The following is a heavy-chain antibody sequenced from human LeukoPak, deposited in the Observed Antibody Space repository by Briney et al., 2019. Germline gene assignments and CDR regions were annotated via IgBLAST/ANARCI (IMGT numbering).Heavy chain of an antibody. CDR3: ARKEWFLSY. CDR1: GLTVSTNG. D-gene: IGHD3-3*01. V-gene: IGHV3-7*01. Sequence: GGSLRLSFAASGLTVSTNGIDSVRQAPGKGLEWVANINQDGRDTYYVDCVKGRFNISRHNAKNPRNRQLNNLKTQQRGTYHCARKEWFLSYWGQGTLVTVSS. J-gene: IGHJ4*02. CDR2: INQDGRDT.